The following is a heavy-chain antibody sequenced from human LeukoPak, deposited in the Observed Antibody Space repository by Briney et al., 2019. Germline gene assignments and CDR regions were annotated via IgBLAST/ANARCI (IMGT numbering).Heavy chain of an antibody. CDR3: ARSVEMATMKVGEFDS. D-gene: IGHD5-24*01. V-gene: IGHV5-51*01. CDR2: IYPGDSDT. Sequence: TGESLKISCKGSGYSFTSYWIGWVRQMPGKGLEWMGIIYPGDSDTRYSPSFQGQVTISVDKSISTAYLQWSSLRASDTAMYYCARSVEMATMKVGEFDSWGQGTLVTVSS. CDR1: GYSFTSYW. J-gene: IGHJ4*02.